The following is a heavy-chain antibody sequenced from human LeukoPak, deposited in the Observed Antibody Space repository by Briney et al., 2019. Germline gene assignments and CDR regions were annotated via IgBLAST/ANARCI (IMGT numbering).Heavy chain of an antibody. D-gene: IGHD6-19*01. CDR1: GGSISSYY. J-gene: IGHJ6*02. V-gene: IGHV4-59*01. CDR3: ARGAGKIAVAGIYYYYYYGMDV. Sequence: SETLSLTCTVSGGSISSYYWSWIRQPPGKGLEWIGYIYYSGSTNYNPSLKSRVTISVDMSKNQFSLKLSSVTAADTAVYYCARGAGKIAVAGIYYYYYYGMDVWGQGTTVTVSS. CDR2: IYYSGST.